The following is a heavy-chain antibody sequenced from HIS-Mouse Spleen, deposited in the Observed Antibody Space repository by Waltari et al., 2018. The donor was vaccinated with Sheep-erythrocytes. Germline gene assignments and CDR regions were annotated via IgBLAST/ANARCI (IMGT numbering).Heavy chain of an antibody. CDR3: ARVASGATFDY. D-gene: IGHD1-26*01. V-gene: IGHV3-21*01. CDR2: ISSSSSYI. J-gene: IGHJ4*02. Sequence: EVQLVESGGGLVKPGGSLSLSCAASASTFSSYSLNWVRQAPGKGLEWVSSISSSSSYIYYADSVKGRFTISRDNAKNSLYLQMNSLRAEDTAVYYCARVASGATFDYWGQGTLVTVSS. CDR1: ASTFSSYS.